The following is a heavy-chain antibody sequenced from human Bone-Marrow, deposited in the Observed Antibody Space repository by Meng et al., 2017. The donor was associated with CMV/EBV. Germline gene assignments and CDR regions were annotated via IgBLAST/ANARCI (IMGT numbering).Heavy chain of an antibody. CDR1: GYTFTSYD. D-gene: IGHD2-2*02. CDR2: MNPNSGNT. CDR3: ARACSSTSCHTERDAFDI. V-gene: IGHV1-8*03. Sequence: ASGKVSCKASGYTFTSYDINWVRQATGQGLEWMGWMNPNSGNTGYAQKFQGRVTITRNTSISTAYMELSSLRSEDTAVYYCARACSSTSCHTERDAFDIWGQGTMVTVSS. J-gene: IGHJ3*02.